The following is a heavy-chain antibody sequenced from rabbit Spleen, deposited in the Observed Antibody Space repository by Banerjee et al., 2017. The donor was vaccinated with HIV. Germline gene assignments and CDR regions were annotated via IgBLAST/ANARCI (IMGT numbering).Heavy chain of an antibody. J-gene: IGHJ4*01. D-gene: IGHD3-1*01. V-gene: IGHV1S40*01. CDR1: GFSFSNNY. Sequence: QSLEESGGDLVKPGASLTLTCTASGFSFSNNYMCWVRQPPGKGLEWIACIYTGSGGSTYYASWANGRFTISKTSSTTVTLQVTSLTAADTATYFCERAVNNGFRDFNLWGPGTRHRL. CDR2: IYTGSGGST. CDR3: ERAVNNGFRDFNL.